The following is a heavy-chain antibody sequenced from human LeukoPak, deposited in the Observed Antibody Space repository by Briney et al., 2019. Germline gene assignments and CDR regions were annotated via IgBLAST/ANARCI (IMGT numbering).Heavy chain of an antibody. CDR2: ISYDGSNK. CDR1: GFTFSSYG. D-gene: IGHD3-22*01. Sequence: GGSLRLSYAASGFTFSSYGMHWVRQAPGKGLEWVAVISYDGSNKYYADSVKGRFTISRDNSKNTLYLQMNSLRAEDTAVYYCANVFDSSGVFDYWGQGTLVTVSS. J-gene: IGHJ4*02. CDR3: ANVFDSSGVFDY. V-gene: IGHV3-30*18.